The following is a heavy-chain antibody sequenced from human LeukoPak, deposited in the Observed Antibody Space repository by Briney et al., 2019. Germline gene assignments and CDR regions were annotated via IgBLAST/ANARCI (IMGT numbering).Heavy chain of an antibody. J-gene: IGHJ4*02. Sequence: GGSLRLSCAASGFTFSSYGMHWVRQAPGKGLEWVAVISYDGSNKYYADSVKGRFTISRDNSKNTLYLQMNSLRADDTAVYYCTRNSAWYGVSWGQGTLVSVSS. CDR2: ISYDGSNK. D-gene: IGHD6-19*01. CDR1: GFTFSSYG. CDR3: TRNSAWYGVS. V-gene: IGHV3-30*03.